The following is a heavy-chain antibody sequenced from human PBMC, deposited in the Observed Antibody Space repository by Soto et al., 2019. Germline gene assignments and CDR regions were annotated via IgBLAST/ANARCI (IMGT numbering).Heavy chain of an antibody. J-gene: IGHJ4*02. Sequence: ASVKVSCKASGYTFTSYGISWVRQAPGQGLEWMGWISAYNGNTNYAQKLQGRVTMTTDTSTSTAYMELRSLRSDDTAVYYCAREGGHYSGYDPTGNFNYWGQGTLVTVSS. CDR3: AREGGHYSGYDPTGNFNY. D-gene: IGHD5-12*01. CDR1: GYTFTSYG. CDR2: ISAYNGNT. V-gene: IGHV1-18*01.